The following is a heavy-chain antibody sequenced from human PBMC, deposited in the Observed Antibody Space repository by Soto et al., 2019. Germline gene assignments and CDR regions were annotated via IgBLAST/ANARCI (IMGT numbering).Heavy chain of an antibody. Sequence: PGGSLRLSCAASGFTFSSYSMNWVRQAPGKGLEWVSSISSSSSYIYYADSVKGRSTISRDNAKNSLYLQMNSLRAEDTAVYYCARETPTWYYYDSSGSLDYWGQGTLVTVSS. CDR1: GFTFSSYS. CDR2: ISSSSSYI. V-gene: IGHV3-21*01. D-gene: IGHD3-22*01. J-gene: IGHJ4*02. CDR3: ARETPTWYYYDSSGSLDY.